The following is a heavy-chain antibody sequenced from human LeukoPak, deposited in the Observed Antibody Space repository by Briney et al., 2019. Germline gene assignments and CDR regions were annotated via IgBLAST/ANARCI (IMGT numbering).Heavy chain of an antibody. V-gene: IGHV3-23*01. D-gene: IGHD3-3*01. J-gene: IGHJ5*02. CDR1: GFTFSSYA. CDR3: AKDNRRITIFGVVRGRTRGCNWFDP. CDR2: ISSSGGST. Sequence: GRSMRLSCAASGFTFSSYAMSWVSQAPGKVLEWVSAISSSGGSTYYADSVTGRLTISRDTSEHTLYLQMNSLRAEATAVYYCAKDNRRITIFGVVRGRTRGCNWFDPWGQGTLVTVSS.